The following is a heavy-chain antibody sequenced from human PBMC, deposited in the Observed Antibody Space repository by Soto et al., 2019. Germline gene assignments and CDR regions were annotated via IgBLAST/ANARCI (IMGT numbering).Heavy chain of an antibody. CDR2: IYAGTIT. J-gene: IGHJ6*02. CDR1: GITVSSYY. CDR3: ARASEIFGVVGGMDV. D-gene: IGHD3-3*01. Sequence: GGSLRLSCAVSGITVSSYYMSWVRQAAGKGLEWVSVIYAGTITYYADSVKGRFTIYRDNSKNTLNLEMNSLRVEDTAVYYCARASEIFGVVGGMDVWGQGTTVTVSS. V-gene: IGHV3-53*01.